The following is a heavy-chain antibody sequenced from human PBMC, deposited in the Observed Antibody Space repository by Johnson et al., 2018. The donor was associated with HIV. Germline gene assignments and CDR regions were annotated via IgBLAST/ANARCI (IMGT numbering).Heavy chain of an antibody. J-gene: IGHJ3*02. CDR2: ISGSGGST. CDR3: AKDRGSALAQLPIFPSAFDI. D-gene: IGHD6-6*01. V-gene: IGHV3-23*04. Sequence: VQLVESGGGVVQPGRSLRLSCAAYGFTFSSYAMSWVRQAPGKGLEWVSAISGSGGSTYYADSVKGRFTISRDISKNTLYLQMNSLRAEDTAVYYCAKDRGSALAQLPIFPSAFDIWGQGTMVTVSS. CDR1: GFTFSSYA.